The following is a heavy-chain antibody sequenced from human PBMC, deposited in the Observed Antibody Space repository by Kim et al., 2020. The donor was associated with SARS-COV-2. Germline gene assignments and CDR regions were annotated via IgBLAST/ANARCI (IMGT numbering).Heavy chain of an antibody. J-gene: IGHJ6*02. CDR1: GGTFSSYA. D-gene: IGHD6-13*01. CDR3: ARLTIAAPGADYYYGMDV. CDR2: IIPIFGTA. Sequence: SVKVSCKASGGTFSSYAISWVRQAPGQGLEWMGGIIPIFGTANYAQKFQGRVTITADESTSTAYMELSSLRSEDTAVYYCARLTIAAPGADYYYGMDVWGQGTTVTVSS. V-gene: IGHV1-69*13.